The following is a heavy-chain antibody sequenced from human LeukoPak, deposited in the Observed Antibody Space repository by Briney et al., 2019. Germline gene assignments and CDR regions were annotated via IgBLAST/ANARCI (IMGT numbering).Heavy chain of an antibody. CDR1: GFTVSSNY. CDR2: IYSGGST. J-gene: IGHJ3*02. Sequence: GGSLRLSCAASGFTVSSNYMSWVRQAPGKGLEWVSVIYSGGSTYYADSVKGRFTISRGNSKNTLYLQLNSLRAEDTAVYYCARAIDIPSPDSFDIWGQGTMVTVSS. CDR3: ARAIDIPSPDSFDI. D-gene: IGHD2-2*02. V-gene: IGHV3-53*01.